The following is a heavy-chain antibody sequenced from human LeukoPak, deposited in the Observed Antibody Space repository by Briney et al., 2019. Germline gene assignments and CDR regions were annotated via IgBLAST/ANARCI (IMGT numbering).Heavy chain of an antibody. Sequence: PSETLSLTCTVSGGSISSTGYYWGWIRQPPGKGLECIGTIYYNGSTYYNPSLKSRVTISVDTSKNQFSLKLTSVTAADTAVYYCARVYSTGWRFFDYWGQGTLVTVPS. CDR2: IYYNGST. V-gene: IGHV4-39*01. CDR3: ARVYSTGWRFFDY. J-gene: IGHJ4*02. CDR1: GGSISSTGYY. D-gene: IGHD6-19*01.